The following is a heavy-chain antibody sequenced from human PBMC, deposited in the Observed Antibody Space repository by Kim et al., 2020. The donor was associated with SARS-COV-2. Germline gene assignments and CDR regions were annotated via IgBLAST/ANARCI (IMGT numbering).Heavy chain of an antibody. V-gene: IGHV3-30*18. CDR1: GFTFSSYG. J-gene: IGHJ6*02. CDR3: AKDHGYCSSTSCYRVPYYYGMDF. Sequence: GGSLRLSCAASGFTFSSYGMHWVRQAPGKGLEWVAVISYDGSNKYYADSVKGRFTISRDNSKNTLYLQMNSLRAEDTAVYYCAKDHGYCSSTSCYRVPYYYGMDFWGQGTTVTVSS. CDR2: ISYDGSNK. D-gene: IGHD2-2*02.